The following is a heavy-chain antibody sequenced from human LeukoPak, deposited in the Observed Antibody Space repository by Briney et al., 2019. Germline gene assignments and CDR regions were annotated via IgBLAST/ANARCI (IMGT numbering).Heavy chain of an antibody. CDR2: FDPEDGET. CDR3: TTVAIVTMVRGEGYFDY. D-gene: IGHD3-10*01. J-gene: IGHJ4*02. Sequence: ASVKVSCKVSGYTLTELSMHWVRQAPGKGLEWMGGFDPEDGETIYAQKFQGRVTKTEDTSADTAYMELSSLRSEDTAVYYCTTVAIVTMVRGEGYFDYWGQGTLVTVSS. V-gene: IGHV1-24*01. CDR1: GYTLTELS.